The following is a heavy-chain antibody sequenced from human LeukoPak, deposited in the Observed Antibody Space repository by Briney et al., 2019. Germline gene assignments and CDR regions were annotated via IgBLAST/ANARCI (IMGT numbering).Heavy chain of an antibody. CDR3: AELGITMIGGV. CDR2: ISSSGSTI. CDR1: GFTFSSYE. D-gene: IGHD3-10*02. Sequence: PGGSLRLSCAASGFTFSSYEMNWVRQAPGKGLEWVSYISSSGSTIYYADSVKGRFTISRDNAKNSLYPQMNGLKAEDTAVYYCAELGITMIGGVWGKGTTVTISS. J-gene: IGHJ6*04. V-gene: IGHV3-48*03.